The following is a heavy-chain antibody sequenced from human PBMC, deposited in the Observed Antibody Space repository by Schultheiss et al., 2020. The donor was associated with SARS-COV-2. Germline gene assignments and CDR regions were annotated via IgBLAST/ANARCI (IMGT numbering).Heavy chain of an antibody. J-gene: IGHJ4*02. CDR2: ISSSGSTI. Sequence: GESLKISCAASGFTFSSYEMNWVRQAPGKGLEWVSYISSSGSTIYYADSVKGRFTISRDNSKNTLYLQMNSLRAEDTAVYYCARSSIIGAAGYFDYWGQGTLVTVSS. D-gene: IGHD6-13*01. CDR1: GFTFSSYE. V-gene: IGHV3-48*03. CDR3: ARSSIIGAAGYFDY.